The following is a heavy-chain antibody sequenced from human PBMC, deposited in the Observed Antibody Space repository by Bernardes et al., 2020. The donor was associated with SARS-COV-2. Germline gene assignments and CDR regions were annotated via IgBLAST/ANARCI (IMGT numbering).Heavy chain of an antibody. CDR3: ARGPGITIFGVARSLDP. D-gene: IGHD3-3*01. Sequence: LSLTCAVYGGSFSGYYWSWIRQPPGKGLEWIGEINHSGSTNYNPSLKSRVTISVDTSKNQFSLKLSSVTAADTAVYYCARGPGITIFGVARSLDPWGQGTLVTVSS. J-gene: IGHJ5*02. CDR2: INHSGST. V-gene: IGHV4-34*01. CDR1: GGSFSGYY.